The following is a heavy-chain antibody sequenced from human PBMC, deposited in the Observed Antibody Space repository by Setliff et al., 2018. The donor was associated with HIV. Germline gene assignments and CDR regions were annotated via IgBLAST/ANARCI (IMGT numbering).Heavy chain of an antibody. V-gene: IGHV3-23*01. D-gene: IGHD3-22*01. CDR3: AKSPFRVIAYFDS. CDR1: GFSFEDHA. Sequence: HPGGSLRLSCAASGFSFEDHALTWVRQAPGKGLEWISSISKLGNTTYYADSVKGRFSVSRVNSQNIIFLHLSFVRVDDTAIYYCAKSPFRVIAYFDSWGPGTLVTVSS. CDR2: ISKLGNTT. J-gene: IGHJ4*02.